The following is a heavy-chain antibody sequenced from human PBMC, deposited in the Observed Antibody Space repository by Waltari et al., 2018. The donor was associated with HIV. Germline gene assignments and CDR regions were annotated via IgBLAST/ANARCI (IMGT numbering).Heavy chain of an antibody. CDR3: ARSHYRLPRAGPTWYFNL. CDR2: IWEDGSIE. V-gene: IGHV3-33*01. D-gene: IGHD4-4*01. CDR1: GFHFMSSG. J-gene: IGHJ2*01. Sequence: QVQRVASGGGVVQPGRSLTIHCAAPGFHFMSSGMHWVRQAPGKGLEWVALIWEDGSIEYYPDSVKCRFTISRDNSRNTLYLEMKSLRAEDTAVYYCARSHYRLPRAGPTWYFNLWGRGTLVTVSS.